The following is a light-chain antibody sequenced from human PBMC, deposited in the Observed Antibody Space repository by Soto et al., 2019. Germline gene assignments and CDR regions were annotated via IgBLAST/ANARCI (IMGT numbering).Light chain of an antibody. V-gene: IGLV2-14*01. J-gene: IGLJ2*01. CDR1: SSDVGGYNF. CDR3: SSYTSTSTLV. Sequence: QSVLTQPASVSGSPGQSITISCTGTSSDVGGYNFVSWYQQHPGKAPQLMIYEVSNRPSGVSIRFSGSKSGNTASLTISGLQAEDEADYYCSSYTSTSTLVFGGGTKLTVL. CDR2: EVS.